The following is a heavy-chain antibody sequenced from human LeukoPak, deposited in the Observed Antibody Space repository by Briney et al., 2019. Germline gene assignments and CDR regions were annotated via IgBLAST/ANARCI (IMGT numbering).Heavy chain of an antibody. Sequence: GGSLRLSCAASGFTFDDYGMSWVRQAQGKGWEWVSGINWNGGSTGYADSVKGRFTISRDNAKNSLYLQMNSLRAEDTALYYCARVFGGGVFDYWGQGTLVTVSS. V-gene: IGHV3-20*04. D-gene: IGHD2-21*01. CDR3: ARVFGGGVFDY. CDR1: GFTFDDYG. CDR2: INWNGGST. J-gene: IGHJ4*02.